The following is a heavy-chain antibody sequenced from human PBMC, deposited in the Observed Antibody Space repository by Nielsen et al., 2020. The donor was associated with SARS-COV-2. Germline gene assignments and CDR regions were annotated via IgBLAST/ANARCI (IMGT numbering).Heavy chain of an antibody. J-gene: IGHJ4*02. Sequence: WIRQPPGKGLEWIGSIYYSGSTYYNPSLKSRVTISVDTSKNQFSLKLSSVTAAGTAVYYCAREEGSWSYFDYWGQGTLVTVSS. CDR2: IYYSGST. CDR3: AREEGSWSYFDY. V-gene: IGHV4-39*07. D-gene: IGHD6-13*01.